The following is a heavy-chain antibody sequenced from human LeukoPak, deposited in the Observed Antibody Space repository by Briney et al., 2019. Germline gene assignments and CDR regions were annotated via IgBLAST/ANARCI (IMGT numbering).Heavy chain of an antibody. V-gene: IGHV3-7*05. CDR3: ARDVEGGTFDI. CDR2: IDQSGGRN. J-gene: IGHJ3*02. Sequence: GGSLRLSCAASGFTFSRFWMNWVRQAPGRGLEWVANIDQSGGRNNFVDSVKGRFTISRDNAKNSLFLEMSSLRADDTAVYFCARDVEGGTFDIWGQGTTVTVSS. D-gene: IGHD3-16*01. CDR1: GFTFSRFW.